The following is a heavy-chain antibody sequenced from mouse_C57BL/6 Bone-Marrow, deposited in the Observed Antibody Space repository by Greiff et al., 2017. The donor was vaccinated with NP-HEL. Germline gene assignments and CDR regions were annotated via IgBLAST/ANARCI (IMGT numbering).Heavy chain of an antibody. J-gene: IGHJ1*03. CDR2: IRLKSDNYAT. D-gene: IGHD1-1*01. Sequence: DVKLQESGGGLVQPGGSMKLSCVASGFTFSNYWMNWVRQSPEKGLEWVAQIRLKSDNYATHYAESVKGRFTISRDDSKSSVYLQMNNLRAEDTGIYYCTGAYYYGSSYRYFDVWGTGTTVTVSS. CDR1: GFTFSNYW. V-gene: IGHV6-3*01. CDR3: TGAYYYGSSYRYFDV.